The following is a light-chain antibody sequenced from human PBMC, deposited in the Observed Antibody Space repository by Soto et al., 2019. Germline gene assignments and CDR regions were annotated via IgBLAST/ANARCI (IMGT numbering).Light chain of an antibody. Sequence: AIQMTQSPSSLSASVGDRVTITCRASQGIRNDLGWYQQKPGKAPKLLIYGASSLQSGAPSRFSGSGSGTDFTLTINSLQPEDFATYYCLQDYNSPLTFGGGNKVDIK. CDR1: QGIRND. CDR2: GAS. CDR3: LQDYNSPLT. V-gene: IGKV1-6*01. J-gene: IGKJ4*01.